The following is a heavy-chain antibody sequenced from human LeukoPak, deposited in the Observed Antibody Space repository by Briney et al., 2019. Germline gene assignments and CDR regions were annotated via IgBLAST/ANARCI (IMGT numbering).Heavy chain of an antibody. J-gene: IGHJ5*02. CDR1: GGTFSSYA. CDR2: IIPIFGTA. CDR3: ARDYYGSGNITPSYWFDP. Sequence: ASVKVSCKASGGTFSSYAISWVRQAPGQGLEWMGGIIPIFGTANYAQKFQGRVTITADESTSTAYMELSSLRSEDTAVYYCARDYYGSGNITPSYWFDPWGQGALVTVSS. D-gene: IGHD3-10*01. V-gene: IGHV1-69*13.